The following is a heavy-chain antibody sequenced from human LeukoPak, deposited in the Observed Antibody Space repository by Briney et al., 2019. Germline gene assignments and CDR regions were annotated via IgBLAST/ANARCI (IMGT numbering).Heavy chain of an antibody. CDR1: AGSISSYY. J-gene: IGHJ4*02. D-gene: IGHD6-13*01. V-gene: IGHV4-59*08. Sequence: SETLSLTCTVSAGSISSYYWSWVRQPPGKGLEWIGYIYYSGSTNYNPSLKSRVTISVDTSKNQFSLKLSSVTAADTAVYYCASSLLTSSWSQFDYWGQGTLVTVSS. CDR2: IYYSGST. CDR3: ASSLLTSSWSQFDY.